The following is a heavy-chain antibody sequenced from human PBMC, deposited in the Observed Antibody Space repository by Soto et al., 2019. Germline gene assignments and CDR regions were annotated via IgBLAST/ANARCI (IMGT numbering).Heavy chain of an antibody. V-gene: IGHV1-18*01. J-gene: IGHJ6*02. CDR2: ISAYNGNT. CDR1: GYTFTSYG. CDR3: ARKAYGSGSYYDPYYYYYYGMDV. Sequence: ASVKVSCKASGYTFTSYGISWVRQAPGQGLEWMGWISAYNGNTNYAQKLQGRVTMTTDTSTSTAYMELRSLRSDDTAVYYCARKAYGSGSYYDPYYYYYYGMDVWGQGTTVTVSS. D-gene: IGHD3-10*01.